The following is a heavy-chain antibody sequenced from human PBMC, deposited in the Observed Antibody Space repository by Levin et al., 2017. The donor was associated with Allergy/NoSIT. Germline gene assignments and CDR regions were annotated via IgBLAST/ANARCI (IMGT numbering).Heavy chain of an antibody. Sequence: PGGSLRLSCAASGFTFSTSVMHWVRQAPGKGLEWVALISFDVSKKYYADSVKGRFTISRDNSKSKLSLQMNSLRGDDTAVYYCARARGYCSGGSCYSASDAFDTWGQGTMVTVPS. V-gene: IGHV3-30*04. CDR3: ARARGYCSGGSCYSASDAFDT. CDR1: GFTFSTSV. CDR2: ISFDVSKK. J-gene: IGHJ3*02. D-gene: IGHD2-15*01.